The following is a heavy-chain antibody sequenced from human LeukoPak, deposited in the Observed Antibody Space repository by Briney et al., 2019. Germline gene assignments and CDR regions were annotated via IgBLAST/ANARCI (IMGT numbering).Heavy chain of an antibody. D-gene: IGHD6-13*01. CDR1: GFSFSDYA. Sequence: GGSLRLSCLVSGFSFSDYAMSWVRRAPGKGLEWVSAITGSGQTKYYADSVKGRFTISRDNSKDTLYLQMNSLRAEDTAVYYCARQAAAGTGTWFDPWGQGTLVTVSS. J-gene: IGHJ5*02. CDR3: ARQAAAGTGTWFDP. V-gene: IGHV3-23*01. CDR2: ITGSGQTK.